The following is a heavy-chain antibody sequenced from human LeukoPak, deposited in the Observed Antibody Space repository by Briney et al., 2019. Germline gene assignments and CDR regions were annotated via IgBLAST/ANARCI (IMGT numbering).Heavy chain of an antibody. CDR1: GFTFSSYS. D-gene: IGHD3-3*02. V-gene: IGHV3-21*01. J-gene: IGHJ4*02. Sequence: GGSLRLSCAASGFTFSSYSMNWVRQAPGKGLEWVSFISSSSSYIYYADSVKGRFTTSRDNAKNSLYLQMNSLRAEDTAVYYCARDRISYFDYWGQGTLVTVSS. CDR2: ISSSSSYI. CDR3: ARDRISYFDY.